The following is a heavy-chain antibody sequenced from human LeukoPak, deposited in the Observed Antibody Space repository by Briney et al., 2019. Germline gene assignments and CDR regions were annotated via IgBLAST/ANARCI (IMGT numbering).Heavy chain of an antibody. CDR1: GFTFQDYA. CDR3: ARDLRTPSDTNIAIDY. CDR2: ISWNSGTI. D-gene: IGHD4-23*01. Sequence: PGGSLRLSCAASGFTFQDYAMHWVREAPGKGVEWVSGISWNSGTIVYAASVQGRFTISRDNAKNTLYLQMNSLRAEDTAVYYCARDLRTPSDTNIAIDYWGQGTLVTVSS. J-gene: IGHJ4*02. V-gene: IGHV3-9*01.